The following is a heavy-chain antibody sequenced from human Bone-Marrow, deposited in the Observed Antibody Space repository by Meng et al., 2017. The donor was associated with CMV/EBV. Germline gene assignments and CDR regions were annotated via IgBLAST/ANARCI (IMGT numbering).Heavy chain of an antibody. CDR3: ARRGSSSWYPVAFAI. D-gene: IGHD6-13*01. CDR2: MNPNSGNT. Sequence: ASVKVSCKASGYTFTGYYMHWVRQATGQGLEWMGWMNPNSGNTGYAQKFQGRVTMTRNTSISTAYMELCSLRSEDTAMHYCARRGSSSWYPVAFAIWGQGTMVTVS. V-gene: IGHV1-8*02. J-gene: IGHJ3*02. CDR1: GYTFTGYY.